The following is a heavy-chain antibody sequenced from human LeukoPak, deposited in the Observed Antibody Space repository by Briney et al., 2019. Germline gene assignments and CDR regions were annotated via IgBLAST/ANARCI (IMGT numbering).Heavy chain of an antibody. D-gene: IGHD5-12*01. Sequence: PGGSLRLSCAASEFTFSSFAMSWVRQAPGKGLEWVSSISSSSSYIYYADSVKGRFTISRDNAKNSLYLQMNSLRAEDTAVYYCAREGYSGYVFDYWGQGTLVTVSS. CDR2: ISSSSSYI. V-gene: IGHV3-21*01. CDR1: EFTFSSFA. CDR3: AREGYSGYVFDY. J-gene: IGHJ4*02.